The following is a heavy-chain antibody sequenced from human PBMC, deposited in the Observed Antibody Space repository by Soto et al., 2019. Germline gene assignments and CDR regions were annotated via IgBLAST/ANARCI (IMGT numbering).Heavy chain of an antibody. J-gene: IGHJ6*03. D-gene: IGHD3-10*01. CDR1: GFTFCDYY. V-gene: IGHV3-11*01. CDR3: ARTMVRGVMTLQHYYYMDV. CDR2: ISSSGSTI. Sequence: QVQLVESGGGLVKPGGSLRLSCAASGFTFCDYYMSWTRQAPGKGLEWVSYISSSGSTIYYADSVEGRLTISRDNAKNSLYLQMNSPRAEDTAVYYCARTMVRGVMTLQHYYYMDVWGKGTTVTVSS.